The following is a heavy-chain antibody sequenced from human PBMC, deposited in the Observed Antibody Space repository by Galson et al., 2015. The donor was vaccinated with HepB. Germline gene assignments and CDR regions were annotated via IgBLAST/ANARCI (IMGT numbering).Heavy chain of an antibody. CDR1: GFTFSSYG. J-gene: IGHJ6*02. CDR3: TTGVSGWYYYYYYGMDV. Sequence: SLRLSCAASGFTFSSYGMHWVRQAPGKGLEWVAFIRYDGSNKYYADSVKGRFTISRDNSKNTLYLQMNSLKTEDTAVYYCTTGVSGWYYYYYYGMDVWGQGTTVTVSS. V-gene: IGHV3-30*02. CDR2: IRYDGSNK. D-gene: IGHD6-19*01.